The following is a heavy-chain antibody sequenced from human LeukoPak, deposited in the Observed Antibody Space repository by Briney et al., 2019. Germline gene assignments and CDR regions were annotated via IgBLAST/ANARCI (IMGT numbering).Heavy chain of an antibody. CDR1: GFTFSSYA. CDR3: AKEADYSSSWTDY. CDR2: ISYDGSNK. Sequence: GGSLRLSCAASGFTFSSYAMHWVRQAPGKGLEWVAVISYDGSNKYYADSVKGRFTISRDNSKNTLYLQMNSLRAEDTALYYCAKEADYSSSWTDYWGQGTLVTVSS. D-gene: IGHD6-13*01. V-gene: IGHV3-30-3*01. J-gene: IGHJ4*02.